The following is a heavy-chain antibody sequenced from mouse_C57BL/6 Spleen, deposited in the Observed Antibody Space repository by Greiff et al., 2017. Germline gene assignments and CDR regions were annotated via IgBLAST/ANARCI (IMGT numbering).Heavy chain of an antibody. V-gene: IGHV3-6*01. D-gene: IGHD1-1*01. CDR3: ARPNYYGSSYGYFDV. J-gene: IGHJ1*03. CDR2: ISYDGSN. Sequence: EVQLVESGPGLVKPSQSLSLTCSVTGFSIISGYYWNWLRQFPGNKLEWMGYISYDGSNNYNPSLKNRISITRDTSKNQFFLKLNSVTTEDTATYYSARPNYYGSSYGYFDVWGTGTTVTVSS. CDR1: GFSIISGYY.